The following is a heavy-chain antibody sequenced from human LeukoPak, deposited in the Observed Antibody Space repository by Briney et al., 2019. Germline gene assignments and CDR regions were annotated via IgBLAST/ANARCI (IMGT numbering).Heavy chain of an antibody. CDR2: ISVSGGST. Sequence: GASLRLSCAASGFTFSSYAMSWVRQAPGKGLEWVSAISVSGGSTYYADSVNGRFTTYRDNSKNTLYLQMNSLRAEDTAVYYCAKENTIFGVVIIPFDYWGQGTLVTVPS. J-gene: IGHJ4*02. CDR1: GFTFSSYA. CDR3: AKENTIFGVVIIPFDY. D-gene: IGHD3-3*01. V-gene: IGHV3-23*01.